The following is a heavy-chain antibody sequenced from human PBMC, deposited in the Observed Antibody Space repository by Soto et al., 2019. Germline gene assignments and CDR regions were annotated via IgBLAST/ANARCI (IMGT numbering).Heavy chain of an antibody. CDR1: GFTFSSYA. D-gene: IGHD5-12*01. CDR3: ARGSAIYSDYYYGMDV. J-gene: IGHJ6*02. CDR2: ISHDGSNK. V-gene: IGHV3-30-3*01. Sequence: GGSLRLSCAASGFTFSSYAMHWVRQAPGKGLEWVAVISHDGSNKYYADSVKGRFTISRDNSKNTLYLQMNSLRAEDTAVYYCARGSAIYSDYYYGMDVWGQGTTVTVSS.